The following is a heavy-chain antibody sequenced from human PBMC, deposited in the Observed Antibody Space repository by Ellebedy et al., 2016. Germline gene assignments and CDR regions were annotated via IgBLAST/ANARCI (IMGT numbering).Heavy chain of an antibody. Sequence: GESLKISCAASGFTFSRYAMHWVRQAPGKGLEWVAVISYDGNNKYFADSVKGRFTISRDNSKKTLYLQMDTLRAEDTAVYYCARGGLVATFRGRYFDYWGQGTLVTVSS. J-gene: IGHJ4*02. CDR3: ARGGLVATFRGRYFDY. D-gene: IGHD5-12*01. CDR2: ISYDGNNK. CDR1: GFTFSRYA. V-gene: IGHV3-30*04.